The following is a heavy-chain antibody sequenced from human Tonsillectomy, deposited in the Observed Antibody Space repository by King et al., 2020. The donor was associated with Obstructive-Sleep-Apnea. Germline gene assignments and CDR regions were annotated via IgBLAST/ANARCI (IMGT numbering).Heavy chain of an antibody. CDR1: GFTFDDYA. J-gene: IGHJ4*02. V-gene: IGHV3-9*01. Sequence: VQLVESGGGLVQPGRSLRLSCAASGFTFDDYAMHWVRHAPGKGLEWVSGISWNSGSIGYADSVKGRFTISRDNAKNSLYLQMNSLRAEDTALYYCAKASSLLWFGELSGYWGQGTLVTVSS. CDR2: ISWNSGSI. CDR3: AKASSLLWFGELSGY. D-gene: IGHD3-10*01.